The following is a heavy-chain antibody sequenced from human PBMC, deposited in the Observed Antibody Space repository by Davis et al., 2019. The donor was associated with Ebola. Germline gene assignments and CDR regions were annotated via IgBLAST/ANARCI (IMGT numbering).Heavy chain of an antibody. CDR2: ISGSGGST. CDR1: GFTLSSYA. J-gene: IGHJ4*02. D-gene: IGHD3-10*01. Sequence: GGSLRLSCAASGFTLSSYAMSWVRQAPGKGLEWVSVISGSGGSTYYADSVKGRFTISRDNSKNTLYLQMNSLRAEDTAVYYCANTYYYGSGGDYWGQGTLVTVSS. V-gene: IGHV3-23*01. CDR3: ANTYYYGSGGDY.